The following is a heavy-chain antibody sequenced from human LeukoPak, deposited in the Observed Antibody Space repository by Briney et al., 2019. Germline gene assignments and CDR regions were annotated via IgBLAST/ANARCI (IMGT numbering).Heavy chain of an antibody. CDR3: ARLRDGYNGGGADY. CDR2: IYTSGST. V-gene: IGHV4-61*02. CDR1: GGSISSGSYH. J-gene: IGHJ4*02. D-gene: IGHD5-24*01. Sequence: SETLSLTCTVSGGSISSGSYHWSWIRQPAGKGLEWIGRIYTSGSTNYNPSLKSRVTISGDTSKNQFSLKLSSVTAADTAAYYCARLRDGYNGGGADYRGQGTLVTVSS.